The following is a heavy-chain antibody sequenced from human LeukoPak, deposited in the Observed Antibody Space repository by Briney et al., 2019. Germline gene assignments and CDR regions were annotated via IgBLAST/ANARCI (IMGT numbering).Heavy chain of an antibody. CDR3: ARAKYSNCFDY. D-gene: IGHD4-11*01. Sequence: SETLSLTCAVYGESFTNYYWGWIRQPPGKGLEWIGSIYHSGGTYYNPSLKSRVTISVDTSKNQFSLKLSSVTAADTAVYYCARAKYSNCFDYWGQGTLVTVSS. V-gene: IGHV4-38-2*01. CDR2: IYHSGGT. CDR1: GESFTNYY. J-gene: IGHJ4*02.